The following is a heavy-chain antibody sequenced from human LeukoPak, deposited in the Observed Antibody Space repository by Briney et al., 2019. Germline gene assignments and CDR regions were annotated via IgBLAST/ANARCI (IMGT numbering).Heavy chain of an antibody. CDR3: AGTYYYGSGSYYDYYYGMDV. V-gene: IGHV4-59*01. D-gene: IGHD3-10*01. CDR2: IYYSGST. CDR1: GGSISSYY. Sequence: SETLSLTCTVSGGSISSYYWSWIRQPPGKGLEWIGYIYYSGSTNYNPSLKSRVTISVDTSKNQLSLKLSSVTAADTAVYYCAGTYYYGSGSYYDYYYGMDVWGKGTTVTVSS. J-gene: IGHJ6*04.